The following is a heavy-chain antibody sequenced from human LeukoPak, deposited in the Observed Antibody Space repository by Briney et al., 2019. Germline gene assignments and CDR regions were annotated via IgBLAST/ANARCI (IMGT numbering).Heavy chain of an antibody. CDR1: GGSISSSSYY. D-gene: IGHD3-9*01. V-gene: IGHV4-39*07. Sequence: SETLSLTCTVSGGSISSSSYYWGWIRQPPGKGLEWIGSIYYSGSTYYNPSLKSRVTISVDTSKNQFSLKLSSVTAADTAVYYCARDHLVTPTLDYWGQGTLVTVSS. CDR3: ARDHLVTPTLDY. CDR2: IYYSGST. J-gene: IGHJ4*02.